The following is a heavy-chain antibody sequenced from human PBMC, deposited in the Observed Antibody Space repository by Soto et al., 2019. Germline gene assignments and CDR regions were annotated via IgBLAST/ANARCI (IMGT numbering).Heavy chain of an antibody. D-gene: IGHD6-19*01. CDR3: ARGVGAQWLDPFDY. CDR1: GGSFSGYY. V-gene: IGHV4-34*01. J-gene: IGHJ4*02. Sequence: QVQLQQWGAGLLKPSETLSLTCAVYGGSFSGYYWSWIRQPPGKGLEWIGEINHSGSTNYNPSLKSRVTISVDTSKNQFSLKLSSVTAADTAVYYCARGVGAQWLDPFDYWGQGTLVTVSS. CDR2: INHSGST.